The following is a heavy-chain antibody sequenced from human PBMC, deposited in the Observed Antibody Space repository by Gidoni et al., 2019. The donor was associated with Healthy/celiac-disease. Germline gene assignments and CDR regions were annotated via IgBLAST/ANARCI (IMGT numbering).Heavy chain of an antibody. CDR1: GGSFSGYY. CDR2: INHSGST. D-gene: IGHD2-2*01. V-gene: IGHV4-34*01. Sequence: QVQLQQWGAGLLKPSETLSLTCAVYGGSFSGYYWSWLRQPPGKGLEWIGEINHSGSTNYNPSLKSRVTISVDTSKNQFSLKLSSVTAADTAVYYCARVSRPSIPRPRAPGIRYCSSTSCYAVGDGMDVWGQGTTVTVSS. CDR3: ARVSRPSIPRPRAPGIRYCSSTSCYAVGDGMDV. J-gene: IGHJ6*02.